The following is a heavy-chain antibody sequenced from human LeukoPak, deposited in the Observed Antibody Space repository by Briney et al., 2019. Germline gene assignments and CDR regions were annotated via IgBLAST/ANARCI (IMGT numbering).Heavy chain of an antibody. V-gene: IGHV3-30*18. CDR3: AKAFSVGMDV. J-gene: IGHJ6*04. D-gene: IGHD3-10*01. CDR2: ISYDGSNK. Sequence: GRSLRLSCAASGFTFSSYGMHWVRQAPGKGLEWVAVISYDGSNKYYADSVKGRFTISRDNSKNTLYLQMNSLRAEDTAVYYCAKAFSVGMDVWGKGTTVTVSS. CDR1: GFTFSSYG.